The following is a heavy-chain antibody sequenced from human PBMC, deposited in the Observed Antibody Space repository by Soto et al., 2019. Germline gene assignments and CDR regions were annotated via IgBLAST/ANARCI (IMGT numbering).Heavy chain of an antibody. V-gene: IGHV4-59*08. CDR3: VRQGIGALHGLVDV. CDR2: IYSNGGT. CDR1: GDSIGTYN. J-gene: IGHJ6*02. Sequence: QVQLQASGPGLVKPSDTLSLTCTVSGDSIGTYNWGWIRQPPGKRLAWIGYIYSNGGTSYNPALTSRVTISADTSKKQCSLRLSSVTAADTAVYYCVRQGIGALHGLVDVWGQWTTVTVSS. D-gene: IGHD1-26*01.